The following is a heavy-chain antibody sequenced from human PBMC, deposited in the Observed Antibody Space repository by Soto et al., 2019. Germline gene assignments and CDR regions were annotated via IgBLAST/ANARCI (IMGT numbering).Heavy chain of an antibody. CDR3: SRSLDS. CDR1: GFTFSSFW. Sequence: GESLKISCAASGFTFSSFWMDWVRQAPGKGLEWVANISPDGSGKHYVDSVKGRFTISRDNAKNSLYLQMSSLTAEDSALYYCSRSLDSWGQGIRVTVSS. CDR2: ISPDGSGK. J-gene: IGHJ4*02. V-gene: IGHV3-7*01.